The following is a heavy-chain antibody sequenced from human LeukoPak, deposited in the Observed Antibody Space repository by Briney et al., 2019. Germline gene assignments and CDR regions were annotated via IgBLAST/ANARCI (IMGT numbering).Heavy chain of an antibody. CDR2: IKQDGSEK. D-gene: IGHD3-10*01. CDR3: ARLARGPFDY. Sequence: PGGSLRLSCAASGFTFSSYGMHWVRQAPGKGLEWVANIKQDGSEKYYVDSVKGRFTISRDNAKNSLYLQMNSLRAEDTAVYYCARLARGPFDYWGQGTLVTVSS. J-gene: IGHJ4*02. V-gene: IGHV3-7*01. CDR1: GFTFSSYG.